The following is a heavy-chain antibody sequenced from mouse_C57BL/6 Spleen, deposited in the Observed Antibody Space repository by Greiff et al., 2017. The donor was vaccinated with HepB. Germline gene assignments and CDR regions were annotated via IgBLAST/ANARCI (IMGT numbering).Heavy chain of an antibody. D-gene: IGHD4-1*01. CDR1: GYSITSGYY. CDR2: ISYDGSN. J-gene: IGHJ2*01. CDR3: ARDRGTGYFDY. V-gene: IGHV3-6*01. Sequence: ESGPGLVKPSQSLSLTCSVTGYSITSGYYWKWIRQFPGNKLEWMGYISYDGSNNYNPSLKNRISITRDTSKNQFFLKLNSVTTEDTATYYCARDRGTGYFDYWGQGTTLTVSS.